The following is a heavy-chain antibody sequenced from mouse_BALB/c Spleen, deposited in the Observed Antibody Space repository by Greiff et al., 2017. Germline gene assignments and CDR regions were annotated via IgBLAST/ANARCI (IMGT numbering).Heavy chain of an antibody. CDR2: ISSGGSYT. V-gene: IGHV5-6*01. CDR3: ARHDRYDGDAMDY. CDR1: GFTFSSYG. D-gene: IGHD2-14*01. Sequence: EVHLVESGGDLVKPGGSLKLSCAASGFTFSSYGMSWVRQTPDKRLEWVATISSGGSYTYYPDSVKGRFTISRDNAKNTLYLQMSSLKSEDTAMYYCARHDRYDGDAMDYWGQGTAVTVSA. J-gene: IGHJ4*01.